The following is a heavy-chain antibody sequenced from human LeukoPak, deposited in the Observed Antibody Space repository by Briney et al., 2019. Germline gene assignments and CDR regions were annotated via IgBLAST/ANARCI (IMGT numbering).Heavy chain of an antibody. Sequence: ASVKVSCKASGYTFTSYDINWVRQATGQGLEWMGWMNPNSGNTGYAQKFQGRVTMTRNTSISTAYMELSSLRSEDTAVYYCARGLYSSSRYYYYYYGMDVWGQGTTVTVSS. J-gene: IGHJ6*02. CDR3: ARGLYSSSRYYYYYYGMDV. CDR2: MNPNSGNT. CDR1: GYTFTSYD. D-gene: IGHD6-13*01. V-gene: IGHV1-8*01.